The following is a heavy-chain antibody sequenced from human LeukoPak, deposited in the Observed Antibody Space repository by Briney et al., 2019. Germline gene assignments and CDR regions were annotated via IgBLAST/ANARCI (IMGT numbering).Heavy chain of an antibody. V-gene: IGHV4-59*08. CDR1: GDSIDSYY. CDR2: IYYRGTT. Sequence: KPSETLSLTCTVSGDSIDSYYWSWIRQPPGKGLEWIGYIYYRGTTNYNPSLKSRVTISVDTSKNQFSLKLSSVTAADTAVYYCASSFATVTRYEYFQHWGQGTLVTVSS. CDR3: ASSFATVTRYEYFQH. J-gene: IGHJ1*01. D-gene: IGHD4-17*01.